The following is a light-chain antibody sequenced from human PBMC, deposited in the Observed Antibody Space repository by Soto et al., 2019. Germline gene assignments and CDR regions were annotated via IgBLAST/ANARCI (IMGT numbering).Light chain of an antibody. CDR2: DVS. J-gene: IGLJ2*01. V-gene: IGLV2-14*01. CDR3: GSYTSSSTVV. CDR1: SSDVGAYNY. Sequence: QSALTQAASVSGSPGQLITISCTGTSSDVGAYNYVSWYQQHPGKAPKLMIYDVSNRPSRVSNRFSGSKSGNTASLTISGLQAEDEADYYCGSYTSSSTVVFGGGTKLIVL.